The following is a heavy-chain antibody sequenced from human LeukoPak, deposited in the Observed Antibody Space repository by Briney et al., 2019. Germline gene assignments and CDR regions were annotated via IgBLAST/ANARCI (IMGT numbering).Heavy chain of an antibody. J-gene: IGHJ4*02. CDR1: GFTVSSHS. CDR2: IYSVGFT. CDR3: ARADSNGWSNY. Sequence: GGSLRLSCAASGFTVSSHSMSWVRQAPGKGLEWVSVIYSVGFTYYADSVKGRFAISRDNSKNTLYLQMNSLRAEATALYHCARADSNGWSNYWGQGTLVTVSS. V-gene: IGHV3-53*01. D-gene: IGHD6-19*01.